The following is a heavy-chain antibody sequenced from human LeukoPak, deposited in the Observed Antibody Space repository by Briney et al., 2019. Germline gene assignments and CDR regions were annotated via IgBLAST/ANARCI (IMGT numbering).Heavy chain of an antibody. D-gene: IGHD3-10*01. CDR1: GFTFSSYS. Sequence: GGSLRLSCAASGFTFSSYSMNWVLQAPGKGLEWVSYISSSSSTIYYADSVKGRFTISRDNAKNSLYLQMNSLRAEDTAVYYCFLLAAYYYGSGTGGYWGQGTLVTVSS. V-gene: IGHV3-48*04. CDR3: FLLAAYYYGSGTGGY. J-gene: IGHJ4*02. CDR2: ISSSSSTI.